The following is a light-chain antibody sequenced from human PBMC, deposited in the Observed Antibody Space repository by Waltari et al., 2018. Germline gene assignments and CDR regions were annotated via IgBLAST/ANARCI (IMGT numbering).Light chain of an antibody. Sequence: DAVMTQSPLSLPVTLGQPASISCRSSQSLVFSDGNIYFTWFQQRPGQSPRRLIYKVSNRDSGVPDRFSGSGSGTDFTLKISRVEAEDVGGVYYCMQATHWPYTFGQGTKLEIK. J-gene: IGKJ2*01. CDR2: KVS. CDR3: MQATHWPYT. CDR1: QSLVFSDGNIY. V-gene: IGKV2-30*01.